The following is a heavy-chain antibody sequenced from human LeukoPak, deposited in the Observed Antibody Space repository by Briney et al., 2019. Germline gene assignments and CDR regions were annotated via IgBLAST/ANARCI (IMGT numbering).Heavy chain of an antibody. Sequence: PSETLSLTCTVSGGSISSSSYYWGWIRQPPGKGLEWIGSIYYSGSTYYSPSLKSRVTISVDTSKNQFSLKLSSVTAADTAVYYCARHERLEWNYFDYWGQGTLVTVSS. CDR1: GGSISSSSYY. CDR2: IYYSGST. J-gene: IGHJ4*02. V-gene: IGHV4-39*01. CDR3: ARHERLEWNYFDY. D-gene: IGHD3-3*01.